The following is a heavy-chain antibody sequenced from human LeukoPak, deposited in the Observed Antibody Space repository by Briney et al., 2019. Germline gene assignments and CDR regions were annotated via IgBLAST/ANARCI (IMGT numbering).Heavy chain of an antibody. CDR1: GYTFIDHF. D-gene: IGHD6-19*01. CDR3: ATRGCPDY. CDR2: INTNTGNP. V-gene: IGHV7-4-1*02. Sequence: ASVKVSCKASGYTFIDHFIHWVRQAPGQGLEWMGWINTNTGNPTYAQGFTGRFVFSLDTSVSTAYLQISSLKAEDTAVYYCATRGCPDYWGQGTLVTVSS. J-gene: IGHJ4*02.